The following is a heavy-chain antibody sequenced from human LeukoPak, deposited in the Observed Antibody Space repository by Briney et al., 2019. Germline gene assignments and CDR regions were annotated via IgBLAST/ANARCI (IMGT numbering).Heavy chain of an antibody. CDR1: GGSASNYA. J-gene: IGHJ6*03. D-gene: IGHD6-6*01. Sequence: GASVKVSCKTSGGSASNYAINWVRQAPGQGLEWMGGIIPIFGSAKYAQKFQGRVTTTTDESTTTVYMELSSLRSEDTAVFYCAKSPVAARPDYSQFMDVWGTGTTVTVSS. CDR3: AKSPVAARPDYSQFMDV. V-gene: IGHV1-69*05. CDR2: IIPIFGSA.